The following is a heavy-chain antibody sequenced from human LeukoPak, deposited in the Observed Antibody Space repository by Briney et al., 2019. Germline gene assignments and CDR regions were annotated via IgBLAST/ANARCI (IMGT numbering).Heavy chain of an antibody. CDR2: IYYSGST. CDR1: GGSISSSSYY. J-gene: IGHJ6*02. D-gene: IGHD6-13*01. V-gene: IGHV4-39*01. Sequence: SETLSLTCTVSGGSISSSSYYWGWIRQPPGKGLEWIGSIYYSGSTYYNPSLKSRVTISVDTSKNQFSLKLNSVTPEDTAVYYCARGYWAHGMNVWGPGTTVTVSS. CDR3: ARGYWAHGMNV.